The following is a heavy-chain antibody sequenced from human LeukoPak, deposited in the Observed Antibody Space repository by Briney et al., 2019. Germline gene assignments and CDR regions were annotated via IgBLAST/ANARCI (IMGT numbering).Heavy chain of an antibody. V-gene: IGHV4-59*01. D-gene: IGHD2-15*01. Sequence: SETLSLTCTGSGGSISSYYLSWIRQPPGKGLEWIGYIYYSGSTNYNPSLKSRITISVDTSKNQFSLKLSSVTAADTAVYYCARTVGYCSGGSCYERAFDIWGQGTMVTVSS. J-gene: IGHJ3*02. CDR3: ARTVGYCSGGSCYERAFDI. CDR2: IYYSGST. CDR1: GGSISSYY.